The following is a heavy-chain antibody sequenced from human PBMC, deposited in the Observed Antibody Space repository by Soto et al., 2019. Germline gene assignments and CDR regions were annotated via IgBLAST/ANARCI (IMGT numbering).Heavy chain of an antibody. CDR3: ARARTNYYNTSDYDF. D-gene: IGHD3-22*01. Sequence: ASVKVSCKASGYTFIGYYMHWVRQPPGQGLEWMGWINPNSGDTNYAQKFQGRVTMTRDTSISTAYTELSRLRFDDTAVYYCARARTNYYNTSDYDFWGQGTLVTVSS. V-gene: IGHV1-2*02. CDR2: INPNSGDT. CDR1: GYTFIGYY. J-gene: IGHJ4*02.